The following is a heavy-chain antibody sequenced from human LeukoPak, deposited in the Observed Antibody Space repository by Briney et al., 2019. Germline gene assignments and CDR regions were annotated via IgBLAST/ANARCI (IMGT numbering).Heavy chain of an antibody. V-gene: IGHV4-30-2*01. CDR1: GGSISSGGYS. J-gene: IGHJ4*02. CDR3: ARGGGYGNSYYFDY. D-gene: IGHD5-12*01. Sequence: PSQTLSLTCAVSGGSISSGGYSWSWTRQPPGKGLEWIGYIYHSGSTYYNPSLKSRVTISVDRSKNQFSLKLSSVTAADTAVYYCARGGGYGNSYYFDYWGQGTLVTVSS. CDR2: IYHSGST.